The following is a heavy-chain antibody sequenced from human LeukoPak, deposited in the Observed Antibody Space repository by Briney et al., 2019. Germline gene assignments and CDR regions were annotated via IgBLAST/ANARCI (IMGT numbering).Heavy chain of an antibody. CDR3: ARAWSPNDSGDYVDSFDI. Sequence: ASVKVSCKASGYTFTTHGISWVRQAPGQGLEWMGWISFSNGNTRYAQKVQGRVTMTTDTSTGKAYMELRSLRAGDTAVYYCARAWSPNDSGDYVDSFDIWGQGTMVTVSS. CDR1: GYTFTTHG. CDR2: ISFSNGNT. V-gene: IGHV1-18*01. J-gene: IGHJ3*02. D-gene: IGHD4-17*01.